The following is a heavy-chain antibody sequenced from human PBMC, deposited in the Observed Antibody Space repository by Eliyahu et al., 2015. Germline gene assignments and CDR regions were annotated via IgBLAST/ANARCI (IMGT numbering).Heavy chain of an antibody. CDR1: GFTFSXXY. J-gene: IGHJ6*02. Sequence: QVQLVESGGGLVKPGGSLRLSCAAXGFTFSXXYXSWIRXAPGKGLEWVSYISSSGSTXYYADSVKGRFTISRDNAKNSLYLQMNSLRAEDTAVYYCARVMWDTAMVFEDYYGMDVWGQGTTVTVSS. CDR2: ISSSGSTX. V-gene: IGHV3-11*01. CDR3: ARVMWDTAMVFEDYYGMDV. D-gene: IGHD5-18*01.